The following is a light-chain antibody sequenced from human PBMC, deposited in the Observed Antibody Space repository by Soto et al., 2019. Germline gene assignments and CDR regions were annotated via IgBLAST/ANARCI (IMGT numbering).Light chain of an antibody. J-gene: IGKJ5*01. CDR1: QSVGSN. CDR3: QQYNNWS. V-gene: IGKV3-15*01. CDR2: AAS. Sequence: EMVMTQSPATLSVSPGERATLSCRASQSVGSNLAWYQQKPGQAPRLLIYAASTRATGIPARFSGSGSGTEFTLTISSLQSEDFEVYYCQQYNNWSFGQGTRLEIK.